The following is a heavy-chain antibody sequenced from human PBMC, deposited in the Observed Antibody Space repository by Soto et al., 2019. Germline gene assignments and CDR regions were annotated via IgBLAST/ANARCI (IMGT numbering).Heavy chain of an antibody. V-gene: IGHV3-11*06. D-gene: IGHD4-17*01. CDR3: AKEYGHLDY. CDR2: ISSSSGYT. Sequence: PGGSLRLSCAASGFTFSDYYMSWIRQAPGKGLEWVSYISSSSGYTNYADSVKGRFTISRDNAKNSLYLQMNSLRAEDTAVYYCAKEYGHLDYWGQGTLVTVSS. J-gene: IGHJ4*02. CDR1: GFTFSDYY.